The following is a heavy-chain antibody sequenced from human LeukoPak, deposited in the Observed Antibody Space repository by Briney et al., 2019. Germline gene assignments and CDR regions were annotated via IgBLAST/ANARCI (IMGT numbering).Heavy chain of an antibody. D-gene: IGHD3-22*01. Sequence: ASVKVSCKASGYTFPNYHIHWVRQAPGQGLEWLGIINPNGGSASYAQRFQGRVTMTRDTSTTTVYMELTSLRSEDTAVYYCARDYYYDSSGYYTYCFDYWGQGTQVTVSS. CDR1: GYTFPNYH. CDR2: INPNGGSA. CDR3: ARDYYYDSSGYYTYCFDY. J-gene: IGHJ4*02. V-gene: IGHV1-46*01.